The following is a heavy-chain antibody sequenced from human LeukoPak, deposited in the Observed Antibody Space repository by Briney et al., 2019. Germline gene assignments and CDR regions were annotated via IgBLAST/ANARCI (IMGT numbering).Heavy chain of an antibody. D-gene: IGHD3-22*01. Sequence: PGGSLRLSCAASGFTFSSYSMNWVRQAPGKGLEWVSSISSGSSYIYYADSVKGRFTISRDNAKNSLYLQMNSLRAEDTAVYYCARDYYDSSGYYYDWGQGTLVTVSS. J-gene: IGHJ4*02. CDR2: ISSGSSYI. V-gene: IGHV3-21*01. CDR3: ARDYYDSSGYYYD. CDR1: GFTFSSYS.